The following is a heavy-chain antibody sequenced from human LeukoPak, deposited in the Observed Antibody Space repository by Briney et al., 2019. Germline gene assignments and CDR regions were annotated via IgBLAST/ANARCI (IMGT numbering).Heavy chain of an antibody. J-gene: IGHJ4*02. D-gene: IGHD6-19*01. CDR2: IYYSGST. CDR1: GGSISSYY. CDR3: ARVLPVAGTGYYFDY. Sequence: SETLSLTCTVSGGSISSYYWSWIRQPPGKGLEWIGYIYYSGSTKYNPSLKSRVTISVDTSKNQFSLKLSSVTAADTAVYYCARVLPVAGTGYYFDYWGQGTLVTVSS. V-gene: IGHV4-59*12.